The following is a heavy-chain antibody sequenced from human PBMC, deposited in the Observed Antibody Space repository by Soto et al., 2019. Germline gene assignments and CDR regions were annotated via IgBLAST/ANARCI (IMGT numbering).Heavy chain of an antibody. V-gene: IGHV1-3*01. Sequence: ASVKVSCKTSGYPFPSFEVHWIRQAPGQRPEWMGGISNAGSGNTKYSQKFQDRLTITGDKRATTVYMALSSLASEDTATYYCARESNHYQDFFQNWGQGTQVTVSS. D-gene: IGHD2-2*01. CDR2: ISNAGSGNT. CDR3: ARESNHYQDFFQN. CDR1: GYPFPSFE. J-gene: IGHJ4*02.